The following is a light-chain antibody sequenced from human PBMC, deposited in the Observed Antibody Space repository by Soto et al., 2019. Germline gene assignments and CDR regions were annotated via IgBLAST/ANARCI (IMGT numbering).Light chain of an antibody. Sequence: EVVMTQSPATLSVSPGERVTLSCRSSQSVADNLAWFQQKPDQGPRLLIYGASTRATGIPARFSGSGSETDFTLTVSSLRSEDSAVYYCQQYNYWPITVGQGTRLEIK. J-gene: IGKJ5*01. V-gene: IGKV3-15*01. CDR1: QSVADN. CDR3: QQYNYWPIT. CDR2: GAS.